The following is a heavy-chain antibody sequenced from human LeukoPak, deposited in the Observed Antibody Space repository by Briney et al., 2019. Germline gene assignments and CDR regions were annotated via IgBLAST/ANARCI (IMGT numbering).Heavy chain of an antibody. D-gene: IGHD3-22*01. CDR1: GFSFDDYA. J-gene: IGHJ4*02. V-gene: IGHV3-9*01. CDR2: ISWNSGSI. Sequence: GGSLRLSCAASGFSFDDYAMHWVRQAPGKGLEWVAGISWNSGSIDYVDSVKGRFTISRDNAKNSLYLQMNTLRAEDTAVYYCARDRHKYNYDSGGYPPYWGQGTLVTVSS. CDR3: ARDRHKYNYDSGGYPPY.